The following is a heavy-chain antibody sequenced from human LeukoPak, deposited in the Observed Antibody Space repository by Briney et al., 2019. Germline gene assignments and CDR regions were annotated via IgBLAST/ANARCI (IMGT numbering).Heavy chain of an antibody. D-gene: IGHD2-8*01. V-gene: IGHV4-59*08. J-gene: IGHJ6*02. CDR2: IFYSGTT. Sequence: PSGTLSLTCTVSGGSISSYYWSWIRQPPGKGLEWIGYIFYSGTTKYNPSLKSRVTISVDTSRNQFSLKLISVTAADTAVYYCAIGVPAHYYYDMDVWGQGTTVTVSS. CDR1: GGSISSYY. CDR3: AIGVPAHYYYDMDV.